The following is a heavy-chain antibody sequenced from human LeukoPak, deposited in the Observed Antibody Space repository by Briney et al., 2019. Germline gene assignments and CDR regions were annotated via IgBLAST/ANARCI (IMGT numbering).Heavy chain of an antibody. J-gene: IGHJ6*02. D-gene: IGHD3-3*01. V-gene: IGHV4-59*08. Sequence: SETLSLTCTVSGGSISSYYWSWIRQPPGKGLEWIGYIYYSGSTNYNPSLKSRVTISVDTSKNQFSLKLSSVTAADTAVYYCARHIFPSIFGVVIESYYGMDVWGQGTTVTVSS. CDR3: ARHIFPSIFGVVIESYYGMDV. CDR2: IYYSGST. CDR1: GGSISSYY.